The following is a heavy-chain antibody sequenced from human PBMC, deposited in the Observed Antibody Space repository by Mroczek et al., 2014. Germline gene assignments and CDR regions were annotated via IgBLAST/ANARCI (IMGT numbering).Heavy chain of an antibody. V-gene: IGHV4-4*07. J-gene: IGHJ4*02. D-gene: IGHD3-22*01. Sequence: VQLVESGPGLVKPSETLSLTCTVSGGSISSYYWSWIRQPAGKGLEWIGRIYTSGSTNYNPSLKSRVTMSVDTSKNQFSLKLSSVTAADTAVYYCARDLPSYDSSGPHYFDYWGQGTLVTVSS. CDR2: IYTSGST. CDR1: GGSISSYY. CDR3: ARDLPSYDSSGPHYFDY.